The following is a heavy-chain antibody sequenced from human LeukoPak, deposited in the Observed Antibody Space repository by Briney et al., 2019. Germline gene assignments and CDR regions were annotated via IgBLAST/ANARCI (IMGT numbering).Heavy chain of an antibody. V-gene: IGHV3-23*01. CDR3: AKAGTVGATGPGY. D-gene: IGHD1-26*01. Sequence: SGGSLRLSYAASGFTFSSYAMSWVRQAPGEGLEWVSAISGSGGSTYYADSVKGRFTISRDNSKNTLYLQMNSLRAEDTAVYYCAKAGTVGATGPGYWGQGTLVTVSS. CDR2: ISGSGGST. CDR1: GFTFSSYA. J-gene: IGHJ4*02.